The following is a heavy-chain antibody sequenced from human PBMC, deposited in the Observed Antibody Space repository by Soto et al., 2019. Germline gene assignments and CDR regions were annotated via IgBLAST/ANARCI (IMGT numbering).Heavy chain of an antibody. CDR1: GYTFTGYY. Sequence: ASVKVSCNASGYTFTGYYVHWVRQAPGQGLEWMGWINPTSGGTNYAQKFQGCVTMTRDTSISTAYMERSRLRSDDTAVSYCARRGEGVPEGTYYDFWRGYYTPKNDYYYYGMDVWGQGTTVTVSS. CDR2: INPTSGGT. J-gene: IGHJ6*02. CDR3: ARRGEGVPEGTYYDFWRGYYTPKNDYYYYGMDV. D-gene: IGHD3-3*01. V-gene: IGHV1-2*04.